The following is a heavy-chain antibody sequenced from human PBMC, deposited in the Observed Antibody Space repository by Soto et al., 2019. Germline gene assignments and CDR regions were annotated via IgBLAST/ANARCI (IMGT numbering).Heavy chain of an antibody. CDR1: GGSISSGGYY. Sequence: PSETLSLTCTVSGGSISSGGYYWSWIRQHPGKGLEWIGYIYYSGSTYYNPSLKSRVTISVDTSKNQFSLKLSSVTAADTAVYYCARSFGVAPAGPFEYWGQGTLVTVSS. CDR2: IYYSGST. J-gene: IGHJ4*02. CDR3: ARSFGVAPAGPFEY. V-gene: IGHV4-31*03. D-gene: IGHD2-2*01.